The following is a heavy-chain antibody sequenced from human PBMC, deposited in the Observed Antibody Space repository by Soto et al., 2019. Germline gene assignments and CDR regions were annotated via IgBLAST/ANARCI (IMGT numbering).Heavy chain of an antibody. D-gene: IGHD3-9*01. J-gene: IGHJ3*02. CDR1: GFTFSNAW. CDR3: TIRTLRYFDWLLFPSAFDI. CDR2: IKSKTDGGTT. V-gene: IGHV3-15*01. Sequence: GGSLRLSCAASGFTFSNAWMSWVRQAPGKGLEWVGRIKSKTDGGTTDYAAPVKGRFTISRDDSKNTLYLQMNSLKTEDTAVYYCTIRTLRYFDWLLFPSAFDIWGQGTMVTVSS.